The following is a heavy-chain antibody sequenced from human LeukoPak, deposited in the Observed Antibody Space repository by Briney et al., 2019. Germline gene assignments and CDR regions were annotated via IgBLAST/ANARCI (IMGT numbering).Heavy chain of an antibody. CDR3: ARIWFGESYYFDY. Sequence: SETLSLTCTVSGGSISSGGYYWSWIRQHPGKGLEWIGYIYYSGSNYYNPSLKSRVTISVDTSKNQFSLKLSSVTAADTAVYYCARIWFGESYYFDYWGQGTLVTVSS. CDR2: IYYSGSN. D-gene: IGHD3-10*01. J-gene: IGHJ4*02. CDR1: GGSISSGGYY. V-gene: IGHV4-31*03.